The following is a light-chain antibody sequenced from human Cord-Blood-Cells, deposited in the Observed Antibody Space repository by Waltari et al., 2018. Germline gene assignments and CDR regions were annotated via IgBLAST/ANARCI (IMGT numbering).Light chain of an antibody. V-gene: IGLV1-40*01. Sequence: QSVLTQPPSVSGAPGQRVTIPCTGSSSNIGAGYDVHWSQQLPGPAPKLLIYGNSNRPSGVPDRFSGSKSGTSASLAITGLQAEDEADYYCQSYDSSLSGSVFGGGTKLTVL. J-gene: IGLJ3*02. CDR1: SSNIGAGYD. CDR2: GNS. CDR3: QSYDSSLSGSV.